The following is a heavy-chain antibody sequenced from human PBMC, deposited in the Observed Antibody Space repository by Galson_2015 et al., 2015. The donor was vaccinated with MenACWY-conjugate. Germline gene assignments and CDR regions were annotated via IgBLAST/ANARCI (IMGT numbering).Heavy chain of an antibody. CDR2: MSYDGTIQ. J-gene: IGHJ1*01. V-gene: IGHV3-30*01. CDR3: ASAYCRSSSTSTCTNHFQY. CDR1: GFTFSIYA. D-gene: IGHD2-21*01. Sequence: SLRLSCAASGFTFSIYAMPWVRQAPGKGLEWVAVMSYDGTIQYYADSVKGRFAISRDNSKNTLSLQMNSLRAEDTAVYYCASAYCRSSSTSTCTNHFQYWGQGTLVTVSS.